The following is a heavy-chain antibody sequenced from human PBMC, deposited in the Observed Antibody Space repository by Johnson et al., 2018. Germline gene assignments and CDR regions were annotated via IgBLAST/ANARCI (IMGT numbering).Heavy chain of an antibody. V-gene: IGHV5-51*01. D-gene: IGHD3-3*01. CDR3: ARPLRRKIFGVVTEMNNWFDP. CDR1: GYSFTSYW. Sequence: VQLVQSGAEVKKPGESLKISCKGSGYSFTSYWIGWVRQMPGKGLEWMGVIYPGDSDTRYSPSFQGQVPISADKSISPDHLQWSSLKASDTAMYYCARPLRRKIFGVVTEMNNWFDPWGQGTLVTVSS. J-gene: IGHJ5*02. CDR2: IYPGDSDT.